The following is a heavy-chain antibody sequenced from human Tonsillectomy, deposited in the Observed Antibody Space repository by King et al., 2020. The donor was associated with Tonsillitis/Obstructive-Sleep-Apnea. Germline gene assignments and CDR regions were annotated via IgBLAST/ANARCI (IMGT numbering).Heavy chain of an antibody. J-gene: IGHJ4*02. CDR3: ARARDGYYLLDY. CDR2: ITSSGSTI. Sequence: VQLVESGGGLVQHGGSLRLSCAASGFTFSSYEMNWVRQAPGKGLEWVSYITSSGSTIYYADSVKGRFTISRDNAKNSLYLQMNSLRAEDTAVYYCARARDGYYLLDYWGQGTLVTVSS. D-gene: IGHD3-3*01. CDR1: GFTFSSYE. V-gene: IGHV3-48*03.